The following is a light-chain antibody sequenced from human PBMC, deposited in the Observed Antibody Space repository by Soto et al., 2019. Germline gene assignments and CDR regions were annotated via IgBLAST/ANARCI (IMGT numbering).Light chain of an antibody. CDR2: SNN. J-gene: IGLJ2*01. Sequence: QSVLTQSPSASGTPGQRVTISCSGSSPNIGSNTVNWYQQLPGTAPKVLIYSNNQRPSGVPDRFSGSKSGTSASLAISGLQSEDEADYYCAARDDSLNGPVFGGGTKLTVL. CDR1: SPNIGSNT. CDR3: AARDDSLNGPV. V-gene: IGLV1-44*01.